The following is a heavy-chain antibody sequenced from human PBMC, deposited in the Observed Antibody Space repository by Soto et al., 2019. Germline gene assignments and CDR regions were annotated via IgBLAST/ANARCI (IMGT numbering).Heavy chain of an antibody. J-gene: IGHJ4*02. CDR2: IIPIFGTA. V-gene: IGHV1-69*13. CDR3: ARGGYSYGSPHFDY. Sequence: ASVKVSCKASGGTFSSYAISWVRQAPGQGLEWMGGIIPIFGTANYAQKFQGRVTITADESTSTAYMELSSLRSEDTAVYYCARGGYSYGSPHFDYWGQGTLVTVSS. CDR1: GGTFSSYA. D-gene: IGHD5-18*01.